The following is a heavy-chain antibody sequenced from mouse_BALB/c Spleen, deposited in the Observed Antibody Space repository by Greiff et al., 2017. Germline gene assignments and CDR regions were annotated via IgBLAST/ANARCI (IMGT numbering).Heavy chain of an antibody. CDR2: ISSGGSYT. CDR3: ARRGYDYGNYAMDY. D-gene: IGHD2-4*01. V-gene: IGHV5-9-3*01. J-gene: IGHJ4*01. Sequence: EVKVEESGGGLVKPGGSLKLSCAASGFTFSSYAMSWVRQTPEKRLEWVATISSGGSYTYYPDSVKGRFTISRDNAKNTLYLQMSSLRSEDTAMYYCARRGYDYGNYAMDYWGQGTSVTVSS. CDR1: GFTFSSYA.